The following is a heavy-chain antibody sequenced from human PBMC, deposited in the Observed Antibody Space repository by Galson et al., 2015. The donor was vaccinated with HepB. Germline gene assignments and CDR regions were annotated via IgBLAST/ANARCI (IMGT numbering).Heavy chain of an antibody. CDR2: ISSSSSYI. Sequence: SLRLSCAASGFTFSSYSMNRVRQAPGKGLEWVSSISSSSSYIYYADSVKGRFTISRDNAKNSLYLQMNSLRAEDTAVYYCAKDLGLFGAFDIWGQGTMVTVSS. J-gene: IGHJ3*02. D-gene: IGHD2-21*01. V-gene: IGHV3-21*04. CDR3: AKDLGLFGAFDI. CDR1: GFTFSSYS.